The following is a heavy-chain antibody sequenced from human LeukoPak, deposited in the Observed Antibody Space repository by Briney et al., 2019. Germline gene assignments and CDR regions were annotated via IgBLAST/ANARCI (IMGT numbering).Heavy chain of an antibody. D-gene: IGHD6-13*01. CDR1: GYTFTGYY. CDR2: INPNSGGT. V-gene: IGHV1-2*02. J-gene: IGHJ4*02. CDR3: ARELERLAAAGTGPDY. Sequence: ASVKVSCKASGYTFTGYYMHWVRQAPGQGLEWMGWINPNSGGTNYAQKFQGRVTMTRDTSISTAYMELSRLRSDDTAVYYCARELERLAAAGTGPDYWGQGTLVTVSS.